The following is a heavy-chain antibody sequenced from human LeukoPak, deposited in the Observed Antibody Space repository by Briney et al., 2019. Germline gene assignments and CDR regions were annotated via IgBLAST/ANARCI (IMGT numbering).Heavy chain of an antibody. CDR1: GGSISSYY. D-gene: IGHD3-10*01. CDR3: ARQNHYGSGSLWNWFDP. Sequence: SETLSLTCTVSGGSISSYYWSWIRQPPGKGLEWIGYIYYSGSTNYNPSLKSRVTISVDTSKNQFSLKLSSETAADTAVYYCARQNHYGSGSLWNWFDPWGQGTLVTVSS. CDR2: IYYSGST. J-gene: IGHJ5*02. V-gene: IGHV4-59*08.